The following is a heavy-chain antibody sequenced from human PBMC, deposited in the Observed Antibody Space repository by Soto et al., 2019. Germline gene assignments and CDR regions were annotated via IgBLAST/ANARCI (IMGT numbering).Heavy chain of an antibody. D-gene: IGHD5-12*01. CDR3: ARGGYNQEFGMDV. CDR1: GFTVSPNS. V-gene: IGHV3-66*01. Sequence: EVQLVESGGGLVQPGGSLRLSCAASGFTVSPNSMTWVRQAPGKGLEWVSVIYSDGTTYYADSVKGRFTISGDSSKNTLYLQMNSLRAEDTAVYYCARGGYNQEFGMDVWGQGTTVTVSS. CDR2: IYSDGTT. J-gene: IGHJ6*02.